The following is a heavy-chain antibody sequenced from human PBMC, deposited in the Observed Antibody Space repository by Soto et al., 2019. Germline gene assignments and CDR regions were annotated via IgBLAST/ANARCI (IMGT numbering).Heavy chain of an antibody. V-gene: IGHV3-30-3*01. CDR3: AISTIFGVVINYGMDV. Sequence: PGGSLRLSCVASVFTVSSYAMHWVRQAPGKGLEWVAVISYDGINKYYADSVKGRFTISRDNSKNTLYLQMNSLRAEDTAVYYCAISTIFGVVINYGMDVWGQGTTVTVSS. J-gene: IGHJ6*02. CDR2: ISYDGINK. D-gene: IGHD3-3*01. CDR1: VFTVSSYA.